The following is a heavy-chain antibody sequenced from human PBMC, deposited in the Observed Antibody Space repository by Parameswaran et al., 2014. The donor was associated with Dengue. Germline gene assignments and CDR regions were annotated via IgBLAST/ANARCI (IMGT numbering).Heavy chain of an antibody. Sequence: VRQMPGKGLEWIGYKHLSGNTYYNPSLTSRVTISLDTSPNQFSLTLTSVTAADTAVYYCARAPHDSSAYWLGAFDSWGPGTLVTVSS. D-gene: IGHD6-19*01. J-gene: IGHJ4*02. CDR2: KHLSGNT. CDR3: ARAPHDSSAYWLGAFDS. V-gene: IGHV4-31*02.